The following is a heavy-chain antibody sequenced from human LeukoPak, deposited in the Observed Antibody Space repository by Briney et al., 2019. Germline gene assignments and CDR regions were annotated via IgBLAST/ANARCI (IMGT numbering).Heavy chain of an antibody. D-gene: IGHD5-18*01. Sequence: PAGSLRLSCAASGFTFSSYAMSWVRQAPGKGLEWVSAISGSGDTTYYADSVKGRFTISRDNSKITLYLQMSSLRAEDTAVYYCARVPLYRNGQGYFDYWGQGTLVTVSS. J-gene: IGHJ4*02. V-gene: IGHV3-23*01. CDR3: ARVPLYRNGQGYFDY. CDR1: GFTFSSYA. CDR2: ISGSGDTT.